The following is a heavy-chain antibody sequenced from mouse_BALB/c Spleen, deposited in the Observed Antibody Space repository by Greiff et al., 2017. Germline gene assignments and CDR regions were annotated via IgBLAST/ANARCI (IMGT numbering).Heavy chain of an antibody. CDR3: ARGGQVRQIYYFDY. CDR2: IYPGDGDT. J-gene: IGHJ2*01. CDR1: GYTFTSYW. D-gene: IGHD2-14*01. V-gene: IGHV1-87*01. Sequence: VKLQQSGAELARPGASVKLSCKASGYTFTSYWMLWVKQRPGQGLEWIGAIYPGDGDTRYTQKFKGKATLTADKSSSTAYMKLSSLASEDSAVYYGARGGQVRQIYYFDYWGQGTTLTVSS.